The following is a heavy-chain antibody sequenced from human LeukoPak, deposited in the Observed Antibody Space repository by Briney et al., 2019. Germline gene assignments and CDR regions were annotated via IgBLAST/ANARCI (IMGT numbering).Heavy chain of an antibody. V-gene: IGHV4-30-4*01. J-gene: IGHJ6*02. CDR1: GGSISSGDYY. D-gene: IGHD3-10*01. CDR3: ARDTLMVRGVGDGEYYYYGMDV. CDR2: IYYSGST. Sequence: SQTLSLTCTVSGGSISSGDYYWSWIRQPPGKGLEWIGYIYYSGSTYYNPSLKSRVTISVDTSKNQFSLKLSSVTAADTAVYYCARDTLMVRGVGDGEYYYYGMDVWGQGTTVTVSS.